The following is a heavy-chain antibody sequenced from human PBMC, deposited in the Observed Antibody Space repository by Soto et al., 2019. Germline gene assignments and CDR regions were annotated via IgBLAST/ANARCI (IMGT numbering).Heavy chain of an antibody. CDR1: GFAVSSNH. D-gene: IGHD3-16*01. CDR3: ATGVNYRPILG. V-gene: IGHV3-66*01. Sequence: EVQLVESGGGLVQPGGSLRLSCAASGFAVSSNHMTWVCQAPGKGLEWVSVIYSGGSTYYADSVKGRFTISRDNSENTLYLHMNSLSDEDTAVYYCATGVNYRPILGWGQGTLVTVSS. J-gene: IGHJ4*02. CDR2: IYSGGST.